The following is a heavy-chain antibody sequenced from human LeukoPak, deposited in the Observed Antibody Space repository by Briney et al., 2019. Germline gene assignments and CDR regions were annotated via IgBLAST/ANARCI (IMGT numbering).Heavy chain of an antibody. CDR3: AVRSIVGATGDY. CDR2: INHSGDT. Sequence: SETLSLTCAVFGGSFSGYNWNWIRQPPGKGLEWIGEINHSGDTKYNPSLKSRVTISLDTSKNQFSLKLSSVTAADTAVYYCAVRSIVGATGDYWGQGTLVTVSS. V-gene: IGHV4-34*01. J-gene: IGHJ4*02. CDR1: GGSFSGYN. D-gene: IGHD1-26*01.